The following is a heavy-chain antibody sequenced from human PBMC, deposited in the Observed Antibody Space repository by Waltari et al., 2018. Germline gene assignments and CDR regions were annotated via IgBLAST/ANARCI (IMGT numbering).Heavy chain of an antibody. CDR3: ASFLYGSGSYYDYYYYGMDV. CDR2: IWYDGSNK. J-gene: IGHJ6*02. Sequence: QVQLVESGGGVVQPGRYLRLSCAASGFTFSSYGMHWVRQAPGKGLEWVAVIWYDGSNKYYADSVKGRFTISRDNSKNTLYLQMNSLRAEDTAVYYCASFLYGSGSYYDYYYYGMDVWGQGTTVTVSS. V-gene: IGHV3-33*01. D-gene: IGHD3-10*01. CDR1: GFTFSSYG.